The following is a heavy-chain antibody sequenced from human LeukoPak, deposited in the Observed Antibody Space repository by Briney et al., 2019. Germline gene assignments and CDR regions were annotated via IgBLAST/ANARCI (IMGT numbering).Heavy chain of an antibody. V-gene: IGHV3-48*02. Sequence: PGGSLRLSCAASGFTYTSYTMRWARQAPGKGLEWVAYIRGSGTAIHYADSVKGRFTISRDNAKNSLFLQMNSLRNEDSAVYYCTRDPNALDFWGQGAQVTVSS. CDR3: TRDPNALDF. CDR2: IRGSGTAI. J-gene: IGHJ4*02. CDR1: GFTYTSYT.